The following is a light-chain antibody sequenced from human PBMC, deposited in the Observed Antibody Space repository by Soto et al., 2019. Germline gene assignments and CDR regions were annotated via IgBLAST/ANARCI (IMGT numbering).Light chain of an antibody. CDR2: EVS. CDR1: SSDIGGYNY. Sequence: QSALTQPASASGSPGQSITISCTGTSSDIGGYNYVSWYQQHPGKAPKLMIYEVSNRPSGVYNRFSGSKSGNTASLTISGLQAEDEAYYYCSSFTSSSTGVFGGGTKVTVL. J-gene: IGLJ3*02. V-gene: IGLV2-14*01. CDR3: SSFTSSSTGV.